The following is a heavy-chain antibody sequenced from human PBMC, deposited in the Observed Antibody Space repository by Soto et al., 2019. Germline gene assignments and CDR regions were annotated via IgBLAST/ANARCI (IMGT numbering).Heavy chain of an antibody. CDR1: GFIFSNYG. CDR2: ISYDGSDI. J-gene: IGHJ4*02. CDR3: AIVRVADSPLDH. Sequence: GGSLRLSCAGSGFIFSNYGMHWVRQAPGKGLEWVAFISYDGSDILYADSVKGRFTISRDNSKSTLFPHMNRPRAEDTAVYFCAIVRVADSPLDHWGQGSLVTVSS. V-gene: IGHV3-30*02. D-gene: IGHD3-10*02.